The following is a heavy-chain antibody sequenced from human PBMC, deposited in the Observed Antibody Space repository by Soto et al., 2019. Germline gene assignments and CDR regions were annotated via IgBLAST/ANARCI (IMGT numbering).Heavy chain of an antibody. V-gene: IGHV3-9*01. CDR3: ANTLIGSWYVSYFDY. Sequence: EVRLVESGGGLVQPGRSLRLSCAASGFSFDDHAMHWVRQVPGKGLEWVSGISWNSGSIGYADSVKGRFTISRDNDKNYLYLQITRLSAEDTALYYSANTLIGSWYVSYFDYWGQGTLVTVSS. J-gene: IGHJ4*02. D-gene: IGHD6-13*01. CDR1: GFSFDDHA. CDR2: ISWNSGSI.